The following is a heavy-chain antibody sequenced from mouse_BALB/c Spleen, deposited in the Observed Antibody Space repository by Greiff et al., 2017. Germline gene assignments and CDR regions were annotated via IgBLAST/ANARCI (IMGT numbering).Heavy chain of an antibody. CDR1: GYSITSGYY. D-gene: IGHD1-1*01. Sequence: ESGPGLVKPSQSLSLTCSVTGYSITSGYYWNWIRQFPGNKLEWMGYISYDGSNNYNPSLKNRISITRDTSKNQFFLKLNSVTTEDTATYYCAREVYYYGSSEAYWGQGTLVTVSA. V-gene: IGHV3-6*02. J-gene: IGHJ3*01. CDR2: ISYDGSN. CDR3: AREVYYYGSSEAY.